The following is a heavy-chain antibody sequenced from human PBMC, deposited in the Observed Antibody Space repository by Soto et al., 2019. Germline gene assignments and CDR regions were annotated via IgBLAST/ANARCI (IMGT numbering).Heavy chain of an antibody. CDR1: GGSVSSGSYY. J-gene: IGHJ5*02. CDR3: ARVYLYNWFDP. V-gene: IGHV4-61*01. CDR2: IYYSGSS. Sequence: QVQLQESGPGLVKPSETLSLTCTVSGGSVSSGSYYWSWIRQPPGKGLEWIGYIYYSGSSNYNPSLKSRVTISVGTSKNQFSLKLSSVTAADTAVYYCARVYLYNWFDPWGQGTLVTVSS. D-gene: IGHD3-16*02.